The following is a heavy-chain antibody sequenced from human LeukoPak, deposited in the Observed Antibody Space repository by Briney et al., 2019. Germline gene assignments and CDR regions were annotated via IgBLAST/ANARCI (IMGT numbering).Heavy chain of an antibody. Sequence: PGGSLRLSCAASGFTFSSYAMSWVRQAPGKGLEWVAKIKQDGSEKYYVDSVKGRFTISRDNAKNSLYLQVNSLGAEDTAVYYCARRGTSSSWAHFDYWGQGTLVTVSS. V-gene: IGHV3-7*05. CDR2: IKQDGSEK. D-gene: IGHD6-13*01. CDR1: GFTFSSYA. J-gene: IGHJ4*02. CDR3: ARRGTSSSWAHFDY.